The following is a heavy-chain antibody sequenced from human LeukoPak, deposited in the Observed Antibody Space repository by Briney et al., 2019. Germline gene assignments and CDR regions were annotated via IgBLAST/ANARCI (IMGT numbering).Heavy chain of an antibody. CDR2: IIPIFGTA. CDR3: ARDQAAAGTSWFDP. V-gene: IGHV1-69*13. CDR1: GGTFSSYA. Sequence: GASVKVSCKASGGTFSSYAISWVRQAPGQGLEGMGGIIPIFGTANYAQKFQGRVTITADESTSTAYMELSSLRSEDTAVYYCARDQAAAGTSWFDPWGQGTLVTVSS. D-gene: IGHD6-13*01. J-gene: IGHJ5*02.